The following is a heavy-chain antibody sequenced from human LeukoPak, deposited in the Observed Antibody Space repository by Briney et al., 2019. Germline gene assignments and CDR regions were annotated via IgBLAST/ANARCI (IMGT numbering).Heavy chain of an antibody. CDR1: GGTFSSYA. CDR3: AREGGAAAGTGYFDY. J-gene: IGHJ4*02. D-gene: IGHD6-13*01. Sequence: ASVKVSCKASGGTFSSYAISWVRQAPGQGLEWMGGIIPIFGTANYAQKFQGRVTITADESTSTAYMELSSLRSEDTAAYYCAREGGAAAGTGYFDYWGQGTLVTVSS. CDR2: IIPIFGTA. V-gene: IGHV1-69*13.